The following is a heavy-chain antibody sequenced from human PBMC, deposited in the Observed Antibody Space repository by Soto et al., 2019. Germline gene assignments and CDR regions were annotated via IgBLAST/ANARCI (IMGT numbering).Heavy chain of an antibody. V-gene: IGHV1-2*02. CDR1: GYTFTGHD. Sequence: QVQLVQSGAELKKPGASVTVSCKASGYTFTGHDLHWVRQAPGQGLEWMGWIKANGGATKYARKFQGRVTMTRDTSTTTAYLELNSLRSDDTAVYFCARVGSYSDGSSYPYWGQGTLVTVSA. J-gene: IGHJ4*02. CDR3: ARVGSYSDGSSYPY. D-gene: IGHD6-6*01. CDR2: IKANGGAT.